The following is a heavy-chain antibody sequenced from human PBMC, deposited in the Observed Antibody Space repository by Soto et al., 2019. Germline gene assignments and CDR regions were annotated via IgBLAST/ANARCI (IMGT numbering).Heavy chain of an antibody. D-gene: IGHD3-16*01. CDR3: TTLDDYIWGSPH. CDR2: IKSKTDGGTT. Sequence: PGGSLRLSCSASGFTFSNAWMSWVRQAPGKGLEWVGRIKSKTDGGTTDYAAPVKGRFTISRDDSKNTLYLQMNSLKTEDTAVNYCTTLDDYIWGSPHWGQGTLVTVSS. V-gene: IGHV3-15*01. J-gene: IGHJ4*02. CDR1: GFTFSNAW.